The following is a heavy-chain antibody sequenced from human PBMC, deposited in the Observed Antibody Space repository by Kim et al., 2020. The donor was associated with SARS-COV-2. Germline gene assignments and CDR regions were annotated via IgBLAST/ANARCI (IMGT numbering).Heavy chain of an antibody. CDR1: GFTFSSYG. V-gene: IGHV3-30*18. Sequence: GGSLRLSCAASGFTFSSYGMHWVRLAPGKGLEWVAVISYDGSNKYYADSVKGRFTISRDNSKNTLYLQMNSLRAEDTAVYYCAKGNDYYYYYGMDVWGQG. CDR3: AKGNDYYYYYGMDV. CDR2: ISYDGSNK. J-gene: IGHJ6*02.